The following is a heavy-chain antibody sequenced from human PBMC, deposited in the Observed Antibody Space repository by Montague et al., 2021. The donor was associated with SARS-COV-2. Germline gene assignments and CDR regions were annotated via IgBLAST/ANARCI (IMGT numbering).Heavy chain of an antibody. CDR1: GFTFSNYW. CDR3: ARVSEGESNNSQYRAFDI. D-gene: IGHD1-1*01. J-gene: IGHJ3*02. Sequence: SLRLSCAASGFTFSNYWLSWVRQAPGMGLEWVANIKQDGSEIYYLDSVKDRFTISRDNSKNSLSLQMNSLRAEDTALYFCARVSEGESNNSQYRAFDIWGQGTMVTVSS. CDR2: IKQDGSEI. V-gene: IGHV3-7*01.